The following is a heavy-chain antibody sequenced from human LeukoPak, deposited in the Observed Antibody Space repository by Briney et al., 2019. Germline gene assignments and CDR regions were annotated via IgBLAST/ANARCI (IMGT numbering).Heavy chain of an antibody. V-gene: IGHV3-30*02. CDR1: GFTFSDYG. D-gene: IGHD5-18*01. J-gene: IGHJ4*02. CDR2: IRYDGSNK. Sequence: GGSLRLSCAASGFTFSDYGMHWVRQAPGKGLEWVAFIRYDGSNKYYTDSVKGRFTVSRDNSKNTLYLQMSSLRAEDTAVYYCARVIVGLPSYFDYWGQGTPVTVSS. CDR3: ARVIVGLPSYFDY.